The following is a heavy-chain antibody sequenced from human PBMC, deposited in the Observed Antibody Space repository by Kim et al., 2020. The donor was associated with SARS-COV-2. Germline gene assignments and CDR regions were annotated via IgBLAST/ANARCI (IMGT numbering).Heavy chain of an antibody. D-gene: IGHD6-19*01. CDR2: ISSKANSYET. CDR1: GFTLSGST. CDR3: TRVNPIEGGWLDAFDI. J-gene: IGHJ3*02. V-gene: IGHV3-73*01. Sequence: GGSLRLSCADSGFTLSGSTVHWVRQASGKGLEWIGRISSKANSYETAYAATVKNRFTISRYDSKNTSVMQMNSLKTEDTAVDYFTRVNPIEGGWLDAFDIWGQGTMVTVSS.